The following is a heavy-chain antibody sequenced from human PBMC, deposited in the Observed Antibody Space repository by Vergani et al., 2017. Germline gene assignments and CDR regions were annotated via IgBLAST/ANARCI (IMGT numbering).Heavy chain of an antibody. CDR1: GYTFTGYY. CDR2: INPSGGST. D-gene: IGHD6-19*01. V-gene: IGHV1-46*01. Sequence: QVQLVQSGAEVKKPGASVKVSCKASGYTFTGYYMHWVRQAPGQGLEWMGIINPSGGSTSYAQKFQGRVTMTRDTSTSTVYMELSSLRSEDTAVYYCARDREQWLVKNWFDPWGQGTLVTVSS. J-gene: IGHJ5*02. CDR3: ARDREQWLVKNWFDP.